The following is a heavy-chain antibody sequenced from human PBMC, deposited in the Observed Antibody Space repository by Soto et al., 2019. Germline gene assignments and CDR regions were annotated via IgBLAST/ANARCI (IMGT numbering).Heavy chain of an antibody. CDR1: GFTFSSYA. J-gene: IGHJ4*02. V-gene: IGHV3-23*01. CDR2: IIGIGRST. Sequence: GGSLRLSCAASGFTFSSYAMSWVRQAPMKGLELFSAIIGIGRSTYYADSVKGRFTIPRDNAKNTLYLQMNSVRAEDTVVYYCAKDFTMIVVAPFDYRVQGTLVTVSS. CDR3: AKDFTMIVVAPFDY. D-gene: IGHD3-22*01.